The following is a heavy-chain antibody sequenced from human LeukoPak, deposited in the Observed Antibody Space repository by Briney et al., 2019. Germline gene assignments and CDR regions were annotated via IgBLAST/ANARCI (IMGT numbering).Heavy chain of an antibody. V-gene: IGHV5-51*01. D-gene: IGHD6-6*01. CDR1: GYSFTNYW. CDR3: ARLIVGSSSTGWFDP. J-gene: IGHJ5*02. Sequence: GESLKISCKGSGYSFTNYWIGWVRQMPGKGLQWMGIIYPGDSDTTYSPSFQGQVTISADKSISTAYLQWSSLKASDTAIYYCARLIVGSSSTGWFDPWGQGTLVTVSS. CDR2: IYPGDSDT.